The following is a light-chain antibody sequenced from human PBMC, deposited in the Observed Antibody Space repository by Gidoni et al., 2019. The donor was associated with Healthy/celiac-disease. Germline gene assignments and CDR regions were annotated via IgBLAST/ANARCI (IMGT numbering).Light chain of an antibody. V-gene: IGKV3-20*01. CDR3: QQYGSSPPIT. CDR2: GAS. Sequence: EIVLTQSPGTLSLSPGERATLSCRASQSVSSSYLAWYQQKPGQAPRLLIYGASSRATGIPDRFSGSGSGTDFTLTISRLEPEDFAAYYCQQYGSSPPITFGQXTRLEIK. J-gene: IGKJ5*01. CDR1: QSVSSSY.